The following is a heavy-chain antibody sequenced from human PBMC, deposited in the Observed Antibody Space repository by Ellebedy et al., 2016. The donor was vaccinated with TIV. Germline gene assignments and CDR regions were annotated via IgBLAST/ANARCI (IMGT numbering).Heavy chain of an antibody. D-gene: IGHD2-15*01. CDR1: GFTFSSYA. CDR2: ISYDGSNK. J-gene: IGHJ4*02. V-gene: IGHV3-30-3*01. CDR3: ARDPPAGGTSTWG. Sequence: GESLKISCAASGFTFSSYAMHWVRQAPGKGLEWVAVISYDGSNKNYADSVKGRFTISRDNSKNTLYLQMNSLRAEDTAVYYCARDPPAGGTSTWGWGQGTLVTVSS.